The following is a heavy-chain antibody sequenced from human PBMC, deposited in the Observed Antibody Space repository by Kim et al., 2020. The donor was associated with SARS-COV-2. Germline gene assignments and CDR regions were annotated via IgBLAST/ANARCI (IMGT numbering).Heavy chain of an antibody. Sequence: ASVKVSCKASGNTFTSNTLNWVRQAPGQGLEWMGWINTKTGDPTYVQGFTGRFVLSLDTSVSTAYLEINSLKAEDTGVYFCASHRSPPEVTRPWFNWFDP. CDR3: ASHRSPPEVTRPWFNWFDP. D-gene: IGHD6-6*01. CDR1: GNTFTSNT. CDR2: INTKTGDP. J-gene: IGHJ5*02. V-gene: IGHV7-4-1*02.